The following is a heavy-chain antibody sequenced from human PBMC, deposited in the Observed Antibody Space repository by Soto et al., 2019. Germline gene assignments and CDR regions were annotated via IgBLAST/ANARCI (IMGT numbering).Heavy chain of an antibody. D-gene: IGHD4-17*01. Sequence: QVQLQQWGAGLLKPSETLSLTCAVYGGSFSGYYWSWIRQPPGKGLEWIGEINHSGSTNYNPSLKSRVTIAVDTSKNLFSLKLSSVTAADTAVYYCARGYDYGDYCDYWGQGTLVTVSS. V-gene: IGHV4-34*01. CDR3: ARGYDYGDYCDY. CDR2: INHSGST. CDR1: GGSFSGYY. J-gene: IGHJ4*02.